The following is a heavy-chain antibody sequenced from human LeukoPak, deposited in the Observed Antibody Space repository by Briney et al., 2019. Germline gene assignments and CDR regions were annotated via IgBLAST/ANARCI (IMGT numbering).Heavy chain of an antibody. Sequence: GASVKVSCKASGYTFTSYGISWVRQAPGQGLEWMGWISAYNGNTNYAQKLQGRVTVTTDTSTSTAYMELRSLRSDDTAVYYCARDRYGSGRRHNNWFDPWGQGTLVTVSS. D-gene: IGHD3-10*01. CDR3: ARDRYGSGRRHNNWFDP. CDR2: ISAYNGNT. V-gene: IGHV1-18*01. J-gene: IGHJ5*02. CDR1: GYTFTSYG.